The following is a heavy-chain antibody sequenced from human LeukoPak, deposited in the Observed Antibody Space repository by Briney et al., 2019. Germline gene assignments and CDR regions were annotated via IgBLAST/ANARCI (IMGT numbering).Heavy chain of an antibody. CDR1: GVTFSTYA. CDR2: ISVGGGSS. J-gene: IGHJ4*02. Sequence: EWSVRLSCAASGVTFSTYAMSWVRQTPGKGLEWISSISVGGGSSFHRDSVKGRFTISRDETTNTVYLEMSSMTVEDTAVYYCVGSPFTALYPIDYWGQRTLVIVSS. V-gene: IGHV3-23*01. D-gene: IGHD2-21*02. CDR3: VGSPFTALYPIDY.